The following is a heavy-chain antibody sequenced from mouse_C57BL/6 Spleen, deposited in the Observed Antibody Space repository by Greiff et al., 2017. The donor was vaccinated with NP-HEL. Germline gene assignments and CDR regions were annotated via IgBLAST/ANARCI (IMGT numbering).Heavy chain of an antibody. CDR1: GYTFTDYN. J-gene: IGHJ2*01. CDR3: APRCYGSSYSFDY. D-gene: IGHD1-1*01. CDR2: INPNNGGT. Sequence: VQLQQSGPELVKPGASVKMSCKASGYTFTDYNMHWVKQSHGKSLEWIGYINPNNGGTSYNEKFKGKATLTVNKSSSTAYMELRSLTSEDSAVYYCAPRCYGSSYSFDYWGQGTTLTVSS. V-gene: IGHV1-22*01.